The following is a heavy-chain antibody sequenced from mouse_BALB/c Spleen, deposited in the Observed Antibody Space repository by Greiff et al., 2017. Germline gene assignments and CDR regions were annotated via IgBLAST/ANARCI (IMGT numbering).Heavy chain of an antibody. CDR3: TRKGAYGNLYFYY. D-gene: IGHD2-1*01. CDR1: GYSFTSYW. Sequence: VQLQQSGTVLARPGASVKMSCKASGYSFTSYWMHWVKQRPGQGLEWIGAIYPGNSDTSYNQKFKGKAKLTAVTSASTAYMELSSLTNEDSAVYYCTRKGAYGNLYFYYWGQGTTLTVSS. J-gene: IGHJ2*01. V-gene: IGHV1-5*01. CDR2: IYPGNSDT.